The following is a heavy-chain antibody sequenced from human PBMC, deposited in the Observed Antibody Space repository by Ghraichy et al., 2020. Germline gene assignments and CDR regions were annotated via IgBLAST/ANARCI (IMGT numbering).Heavy chain of an antibody. CDR3: ARLLAFCGGDCGENFQH. CDR1: GGSISSSSYY. CDR2: IYYSGST. D-gene: IGHD2-21*02. V-gene: IGHV4-39*01. J-gene: IGHJ1*01. Sequence: SQTLSLTCTVSGGSISSSSYYWGWIRQPPGKGLEWIGSIYYSGSTYYNPSLKSRVTISVDMSKNQISLKLSSVTAADTAVYYCARLLAFCGGDCGENFQHWGLGTLVTVSS.